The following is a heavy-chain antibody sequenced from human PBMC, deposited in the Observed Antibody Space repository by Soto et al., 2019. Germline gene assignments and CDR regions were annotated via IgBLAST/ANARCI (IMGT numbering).Heavy chain of an antibody. V-gene: IGHV4-39*01. D-gene: IGHD3-3*01. Sequence: SETLSLTCTVSGGSISSSSYYWGWIRQPPGKGLEWIGSIYYSGSTYYNPSLKSRVTISVDTSKNQFSLKLSSVTAADTAVYYCASISRGERITIFGVVGWYFDLWGRGTLVTVSS. CDR1: GGSISSSSYY. CDR3: ASISRGERITIFGVVGWYFDL. J-gene: IGHJ2*01. CDR2: IYYSGST.